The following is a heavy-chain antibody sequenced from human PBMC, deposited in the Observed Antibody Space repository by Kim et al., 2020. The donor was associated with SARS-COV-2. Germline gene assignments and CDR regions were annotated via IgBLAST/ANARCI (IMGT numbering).Heavy chain of an antibody. J-gene: IGHJ4*02. CDR3: TKDGGATGNSDY. CDR1: RYTFTTYA. V-gene: IGHV1-3*04. D-gene: IGHD1-1*01. Sequence: ASVKVSCKASRYTFTTYAMHWVRQAPGQGLEWVGWINIGNGKTIYSRKFQGRVTITRDTSATTAYMQLNSLESEDTAVYYCTKDGGATGNSDYWGQGTLVAVSS. CDR2: INIGNGKT.